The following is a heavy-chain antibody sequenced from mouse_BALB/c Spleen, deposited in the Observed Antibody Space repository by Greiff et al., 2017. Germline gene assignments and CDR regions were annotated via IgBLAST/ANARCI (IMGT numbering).Heavy chain of an antibody. D-gene: IGHD3-3*01. Sequence: EVQLVESGGGLVQPGGSLKLSCAASGFTFSSYTMSWVRQTPEKRLEWVAYISNGGGSTYYPDTVKGRFTISRDNAKNTLYLQMSSLKSEDTAMYYCARHEGDRGGAMDYWGQGTSGTVSS. CDR3: ARHEGDRGGAMDY. J-gene: IGHJ4*01. V-gene: IGHV5-12-2*01. CDR2: ISNGGGST. CDR1: GFTFSSYT.